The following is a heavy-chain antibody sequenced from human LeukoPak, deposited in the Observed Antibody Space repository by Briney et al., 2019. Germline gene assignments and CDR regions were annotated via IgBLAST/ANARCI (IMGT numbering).Heavy chain of an antibody. J-gene: IGHJ4*02. CDR1: GFTFSSYS. CDR2: ISSSSSTI. D-gene: IGHD3-16*02. Sequence: GGSLRLSCAASGFTFSSYSMNWVRQAPGKGLEWVSYISSSSSTIYYADSVKGRFTISRDNAKNSLYLQMNSLRAEDTAVYYCARDLSRTPFVYYFDYWGQGTLVTVSS. V-gene: IGHV3-48*01. CDR3: ARDLSRTPFVYYFDY.